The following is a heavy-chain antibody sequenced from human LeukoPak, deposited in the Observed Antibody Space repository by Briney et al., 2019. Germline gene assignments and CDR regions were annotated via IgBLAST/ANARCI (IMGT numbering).Heavy chain of an antibody. CDR2: ISYDGSNE. J-gene: IGHJ4*02. V-gene: IGHV3-30-3*01. CDR1: GFTFRSYA. Sequence: PGGSLRLSCAASGFTFRSYAMHWVRQAPGKGLEWVATISYDGSNEYYADSVKGRFTISRDNSKNTLYLQMNTLRPEDAAVYYCASPARRITIFGVPFDYWGQGTLVTVSS. CDR3: ASPARRITIFGVPFDY. D-gene: IGHD3-3*01.